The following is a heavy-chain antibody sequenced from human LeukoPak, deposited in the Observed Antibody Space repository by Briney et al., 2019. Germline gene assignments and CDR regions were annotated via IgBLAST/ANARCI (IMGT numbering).Heavy chain of an antibody. CDR1: GGSISSSIYN. Sequence: SETLYLPGPVSGGSISSSIYNWGWIRQPPGKGLEWIGSIYYSGSTYYNPSLKSRVTISVDTSKNQFSLKLTSVAAADTAVYYCARRGCSRISCYEGSNLPFDYRGQGTLVTVSS. V-gene: IGHV4-39*01. CDR3: ARRGCSRISCYEGSNLPFDY. D-gene: IGHD2-2*01. CDR2: IYYSGST. J-gene: IGHJ4*02.